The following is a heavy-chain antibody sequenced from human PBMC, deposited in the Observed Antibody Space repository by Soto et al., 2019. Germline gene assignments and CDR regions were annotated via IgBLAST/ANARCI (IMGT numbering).Heavy chain of an antibody. D-gene: IGHD3-22*01. CDR3: ANYYYDSSGIYCFDY. V-gene: IGHV3-23*01. Sequence: GGSLRLSCAASGFTFSSYAMSWVRQAPGKGLEWVSAISGSGGSTYYADSVKGRFTISRDNSKNTLYLQMNSLRAEDTAVYYCANYYYDSSGIYCFDYWGQGTLVTVSS. CDR1: GFTFSSYA. J-gene: IGHJ4*02. CDR2: ISGSGGST.